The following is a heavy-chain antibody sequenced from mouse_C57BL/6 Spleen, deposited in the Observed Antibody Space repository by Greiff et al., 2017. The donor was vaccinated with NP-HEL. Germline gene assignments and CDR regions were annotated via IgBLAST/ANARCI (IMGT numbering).Heavy chain of an antibody. CDR1: GYTFTDYY. J-gene: IGHJ2*01. V-gene: IGHV1-26*01. Sequence: EVQLQQSGPELVKPGASVKISCKASGYTFTDYYMNWVKQSHGKSLEWIGDINPNDGGTSYNQKFKGKATLTVDKSSSTAYMELSSLTSEDDVVYYCAREGDDGGGYYFDYWRQGTTLTVSS. CDR2: INPNDGGT. CDR3: AREGDDGGGYYFDY. D-gene: IGHD1-2*01.